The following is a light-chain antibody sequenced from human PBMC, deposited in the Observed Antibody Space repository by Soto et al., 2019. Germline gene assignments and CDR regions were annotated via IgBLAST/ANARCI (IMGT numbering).Light chain of an antibody. CDR2: GAS. CDR1: QSVSSSY. Sequence: EILLTQSPGTLSLSPGERATLSCRAIQSVSSSYLAWYQQKPGQAPRLIIYGASSRATGIPDRFSGSGSGTEFTLTIRRMEPEDFAVYYCKQSGSSSWTFGNGAKVDIK. J-gene: IGKJ1*01. V-gene: IGKV3-20*01. CDR3: KQSGSSSWT.